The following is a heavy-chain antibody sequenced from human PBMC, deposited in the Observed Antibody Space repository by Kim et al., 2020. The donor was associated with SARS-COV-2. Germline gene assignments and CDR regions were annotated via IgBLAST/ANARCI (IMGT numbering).Heavy chain of an antibody. V-gene: IGHV4-39*01. J-gene: IGHJ5*02. CDR3: ARRGVVVPAAIDWFDP. D-gene: IGHD2-2*01. Sequence: SLRSRVTISVDTSKNQFSLKLSSVTAADTAVYYCARRGVVVPAAIDWFDPWGQGTLVTVSS.